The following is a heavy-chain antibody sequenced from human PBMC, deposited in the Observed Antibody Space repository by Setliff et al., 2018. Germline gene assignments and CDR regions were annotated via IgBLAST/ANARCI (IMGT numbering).Heavy chain of an antibody. CDR3: ARGHSSGWYDH. D-gene: IGHD6-19*01. V-gene: IGHV1-18*04. Sequence: ASVKVSCKTSGYIFTNYYIHWVRQAPGQGLEWMGWISAQDGNTIYAQNFQGRVTMTTDTSTSTAYMELSSLRSEDTAVYYCARGHSSGWYDHWGQGTLVTVSS. J-gene: IGHJ5*02. CDR2: ISAQDGNT. CDR1: GYIFTNYY.